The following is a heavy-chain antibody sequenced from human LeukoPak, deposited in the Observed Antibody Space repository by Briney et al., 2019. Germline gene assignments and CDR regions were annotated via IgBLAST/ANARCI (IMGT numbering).Heavy chain of an antibody. Sequence: ASVKVSCKASAYTFTGYYMHWVRQAPGQGLEWMGWINPNSGGTNYAQKFQGRVTMTRDTSISTAYMELSRLRSDDTAVYYCARAGYSGYDYPVYYFDYWGQGTLVTVSS. J-gene: IGHJ4*02. D-gene: IGHD5-12*01. CDR3: ARAGYSGYDYPVYYFDY. CDR2: INPNSGGT. CDR1: AYTFTGYY. V-gene: IGHV1-2*02.